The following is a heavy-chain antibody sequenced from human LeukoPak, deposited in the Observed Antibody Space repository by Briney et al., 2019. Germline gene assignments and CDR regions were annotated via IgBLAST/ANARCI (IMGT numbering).Heavy chain of an antibody. CDR3: AKATVTTGSGMDV. CDR1: GFTFDDYA. J-gene: IGHJ6*02. D-gene: IGHD4-11*01. V-gene: IGHV3-9*01. CDR2: ISWNSGSI. Sequence: GRSLRLSCGASGFTFDDYAMHWVRPAPGKGLEWVSGISWNSGSIGYADSVKGRFTISRDNAKNSLYLQMNSLRAEDTALYYCAKATVTTGSGMDVWGQGTTVTVSS.